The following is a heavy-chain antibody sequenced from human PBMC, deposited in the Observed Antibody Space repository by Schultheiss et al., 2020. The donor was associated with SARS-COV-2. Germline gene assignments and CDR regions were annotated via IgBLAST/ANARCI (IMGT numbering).Heavy chain of an antibody. D-gene: IGHD6-13*01. CDR1: GFTFSSYA. CDR3: ARVAAAGPSYGMDV. Sequence: GGSLRLSCAASGFTFSSYAMTWVRQAPGKGLEWVAVISYDGSNKYYADSVKGRFTISRDNAKNTLYLQMNSLRAEDTAVYYCARVAAAGPSYGMDVWGQGTTVTVSS. J-gene: IGHJ6*02. V-gene: IGHV3-30*03. CDR2: ISYDGSNK.